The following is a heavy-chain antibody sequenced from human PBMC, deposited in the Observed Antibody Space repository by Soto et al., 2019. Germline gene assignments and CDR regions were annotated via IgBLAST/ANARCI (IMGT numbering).Heavy chain of an antibody. Sequence: ASVKVSCKASGYTFTSYAMHWVRQAPGQRLEWMGWINAGNGNTKYSQKFQGRVTITRDTSASTAYMELSSLRSEDTAVYYCAREGFDLWATDELGHWGQGTLVSVSS. CDR3: AREGFDLWATDELGH. J-gene: IGHJ4*02. CDR1: GYTFTSYA. D-gene: IGHD5-12*01. CDR2: INAGNGNT. V-gene: IGHV1-3*01.